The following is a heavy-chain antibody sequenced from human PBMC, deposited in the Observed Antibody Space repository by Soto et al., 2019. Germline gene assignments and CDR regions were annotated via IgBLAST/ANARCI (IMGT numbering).Heavy chain of an antibody. CDR1: GGTISSYY. CDR2: IYYSGST. J-gene: IGHJ4*02. CDR3: ARGFPSGELYRYYFDY. Sequence: TSETLSLTCTVSGGTISSYYWSWIRQPPGKGLEWIGYIYYSGSTNYNPSLKSRVTISVDTSKNQFSLKLSSVTAADTAVYYCARGFPSGELYRYYFDYWGQGTLVTVSS. V-gene: IGHV4-59*01. D-gene: IGHD3-10*01.